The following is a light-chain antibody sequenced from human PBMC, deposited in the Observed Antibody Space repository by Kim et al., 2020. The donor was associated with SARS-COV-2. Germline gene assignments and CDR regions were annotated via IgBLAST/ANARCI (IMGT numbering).Light chain of an antibody. CDR1: QSVSTN. CDR3: KQYNNWAPWT. CDR2: GVS. Sequence: EIVMAQSPAPLSLSPGERATLSCRASQSVSTNVAWYQQKHGQAPRPLIFGVSARATGIPARFSGSGSGTEFTLIIISLQSEDFAVYYCKQYNNWAPWTFGEGTKVEIK. V-gene: IGKV3-15*01. J-gene: IGKJ1*01.